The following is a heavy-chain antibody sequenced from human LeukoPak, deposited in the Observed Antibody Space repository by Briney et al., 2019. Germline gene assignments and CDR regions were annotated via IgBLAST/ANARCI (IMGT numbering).Heavy chain of an antibody. D-gene: IGHD3-10*01. CDR1: GGSISSSSYY. CDR2: IYYSGST. Sequence: PSETLSLTCTVSGGSISSSSYYWGWTRQPPGKGLEWIGSIYYSGSTYYNPSLKSRVTISVDTSKNQFSLKLSSVTAADTAVYYCARDFRYYYGSGSYYNPFDYWGQGTLVTVSS. V-gene: IGHV4-39*07. J-gene: IGHJ4*02. CDR3: ARDFRYYYGSGSYYNPFDY.